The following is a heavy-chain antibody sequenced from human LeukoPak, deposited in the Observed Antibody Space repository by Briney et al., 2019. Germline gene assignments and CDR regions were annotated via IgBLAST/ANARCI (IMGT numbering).Heavy chain of an antibody. CDR1: GFTFRSYW. V-gene: IGHV3-7*01. CDR3: ARGERNLIVVPAATDH. J-gene: IGHJ4*02. Sequence: GGSLRLSCEASGFTFRSYWMNWVRQAPGKGLEWVANIKQDGSEKYYVDSVKGRFTISRDNAKNALYLQMNTLRVEDTAVYYCARGERNLIVVPAATDHWGQGTLVTVSS. CDR2: IKQDGSEK. D-gene: IGHD2-2*01.